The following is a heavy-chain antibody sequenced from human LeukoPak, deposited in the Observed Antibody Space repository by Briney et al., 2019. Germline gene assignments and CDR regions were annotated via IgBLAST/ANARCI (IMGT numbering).Heavy chain of an antibody. D-gene: IGHD6-19*01. CDR2: IYYSGST. Sequence: SETLSLTCTVSGGSISSYYWSWIRQPPGKGLEWIGYIYYSGSTNYNPSLKSRVTISVDTSKNQFSLKLSSVTAADTAVYYCARLAGDSSGWYIPRREGYYFDYWGQGTLVTVSS. CDR1: GGSISSYY. CDR3: ARLAGDSSGWYIPRREGYYFDY. J-gene: IGHJ4*02. V-gene: IGHV4-59*12.